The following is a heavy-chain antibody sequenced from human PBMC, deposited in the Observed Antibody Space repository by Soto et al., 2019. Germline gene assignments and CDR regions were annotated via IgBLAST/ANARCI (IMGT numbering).Heavy chain of an antibody. CDR3: ARWEARYYDILTGYYSEYFDY. CDR2: ISAYNGNT. Sequence: AAVKVSCKASGYTFTSYGISWVRQAPGQGLEWMGWISAYNGNTNYAQKLQGRVTMTTDTSTSTAYMELRSLRSDDTAVYYCARWEARYYDILTGYYSEYFDYWGQGTLVTVSS. J-gene: IGHJ4*02. D-gene: IGHD3-9*01. CDR1: GYTFTSYG. V-gene: IGHV1-18*01.